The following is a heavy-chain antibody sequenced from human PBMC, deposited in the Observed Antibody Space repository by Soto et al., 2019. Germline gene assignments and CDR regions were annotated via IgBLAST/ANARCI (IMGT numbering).Heavy chain of an antibody. CDR3: AREAAADRNYYGLDV. Sequence: QVQLVQSGPEVRKPGASVKVSCKASGYIFSRYGISWVRQAPGQGLEWMAWISGYNGNTKFGERVQGRVNVTTDTSTSTAYMELRSLRSDDTAVYYCAREAAADRNYYGLDVWGQGTTVIVSS. CDR2: ISGYNGNT. CDR1: GYIFSRYG. D-gene: IGHD6-13*01. J-gene: IGHJ6*02. V-gene: IGHV1-18*04.